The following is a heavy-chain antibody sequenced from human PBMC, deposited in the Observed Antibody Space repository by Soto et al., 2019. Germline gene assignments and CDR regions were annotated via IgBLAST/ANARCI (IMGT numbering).Heavy chain of an antibody. V-gene: IGHV1-69*01. CDR1: GGTFSSYA. D-gene: IGHD2-2*02. CDR3: ARVEYCSSTSCYSHYYYYGMDV. J-gene: IGHJ6*02. CDR2: IIPIFGTA. Sequence: QVQLVQSGAEVKKPGSSVKVSCKASGGTFSSYAISWVRQAPGQGLEWMGGIIPIFGTANYAQKFQGRVTITADESTSTAYMELSSLRSEDTAVYYCARVEYCSSTSCYSHYYYYGMDVWGQGTTVTVSS.